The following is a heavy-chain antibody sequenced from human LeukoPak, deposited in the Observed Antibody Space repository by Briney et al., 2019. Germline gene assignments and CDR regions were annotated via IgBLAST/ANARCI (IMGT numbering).Heavy chain of an antibody. J-gene: IGHJ4*02. CDR3: ARDNNYYGSGSYHDY. CDR2: IYYSGST. Sequence: SETLSLTCTVSGGSISSSSYYWGWIRQPPGKGLEWIGSIYYSGSTYYNPSLKSRVTMSVDTSKNQFSLKVSSVTAADTAVYYCARDNNYYGSGSYHDYWGQGTLVTVSS. D-gene: IGHD3-10*01. V-gene: IGHV4-39*07. CDR1: GGSISSSSYY.